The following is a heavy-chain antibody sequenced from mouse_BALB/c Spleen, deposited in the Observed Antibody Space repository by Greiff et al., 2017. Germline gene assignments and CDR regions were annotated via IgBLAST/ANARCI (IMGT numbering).Heavy chain of an antibody. V-gene: IGHV1S135*01. D-gene: IGHD1-1*01. J-gene: IGHJ4*01. CDR2: IDPFNGGT. CDR3: ARFLYYYGSSYGAMDY. CDR1: GYSFTSYY. Sequence: VHVKQSGPELMKPGASVKISCKASGYSFTSYYMHWVKQSHGKSLEWIGDIDPFNGGTSYNQKFKGKATLTVDKSSSTAYMHLSSLTSEDSAVYYCARFLYYYGSSYGAMDYWGQGTSVTVSS.